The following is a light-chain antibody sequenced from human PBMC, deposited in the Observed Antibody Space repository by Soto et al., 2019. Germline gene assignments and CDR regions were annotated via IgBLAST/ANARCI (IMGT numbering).Light chain of an antibody. J-gene: IGKJ4*01. Sequence: DIVLTQSPGTLSLSPGERATLSCRASQSVRSTSLAWYQQKPGQAPRLLMYGASSRATGIPDRFSGSGSGTDFTLTISRLEPADFAVYYCQQYGSSPLTFGGGTKVDIK. V-gene: IGKV3-20*01. CDR1: QSVRSTS. CDR3: QQYGSSPLT. CDR2: GAS.